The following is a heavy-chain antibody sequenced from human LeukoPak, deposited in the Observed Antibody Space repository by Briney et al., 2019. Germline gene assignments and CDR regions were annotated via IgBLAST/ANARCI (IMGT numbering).Heavy chain of an antibody. J-gene: IGHJ4*02. D-gene: IGHD3-3*01. CDR3: APSNDFWSGYKVDY. Sequence: GGSLRLSCAASVFTFSSYSMNWVRQAPGKGLEWVSSISSSSSYIYYADSVKGRFTISRDNAKNSLYLQMNSLRAEDTAVYYCAPSNDFWSGYKVDYWGQGTLVTVSS. CDR2: ISSSSSYI. CDR1: VFTFSSYS. V-gene: IGHV3-21*01.